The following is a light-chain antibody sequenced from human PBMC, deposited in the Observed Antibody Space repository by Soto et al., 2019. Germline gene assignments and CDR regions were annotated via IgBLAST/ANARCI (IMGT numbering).Light chain of an antibody. CDR3: QSYDSSLSGSGV. Sequence: QSALTQPPSVSGAPGQRVTISCTGSSSNIGAGYDVHWYQQLPGTAPKLLIYDNINRPSGVPDRFSGSKSGTSASLAITGLQAEDEADYYCQSYDSSLSGSGVFGGGTQLTVL. CDR1: SSNIGAGYD. CDR2: DNI. V-gene: IGLV1-40*01. J-gene: IGLJ2*01.